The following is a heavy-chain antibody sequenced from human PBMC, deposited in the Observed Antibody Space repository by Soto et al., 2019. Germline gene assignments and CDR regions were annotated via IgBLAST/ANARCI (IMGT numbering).Heavy chain of an antibody. CDR3: ARVVGGYSSSSVDNYYCGMDV. D-gene: IGHD6-6*01. V-gene: IGHV1-18*01. CDR1: GYTFTSYG. Sequence: ASVKVSCKASGYTFTSYGISWVRQAPGQGLEWMGWISAYNGNTNYAQKLQGRVTMTTDTSTSTAYMELRSLRSDDTAVYYCARVVGGYSSSSVDNYYCGMDVWGQGTTVTVSS. J-gene: IGHJ6*02. CDR2: ISAYNGNT.